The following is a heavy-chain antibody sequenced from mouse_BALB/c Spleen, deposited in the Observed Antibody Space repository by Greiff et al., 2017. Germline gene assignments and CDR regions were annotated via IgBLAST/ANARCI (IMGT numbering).Heavy chain of an antibody. CDR2: ISSGGSYT. Sequence: DVMLVESGGDLVKPGGSLKLSCAASGFTFSSYGMSWVRQTPDKRLEWVATISSGGSYTYYPDSVKGRFTISRDKAKNTLYLQMSSLKSEDPAMYYCARQEEFCSWYFDVWGAGTTVTVSS. J-gene: IGHJ1*01. CDR1: GFTFSSYG. V-gene: IGHV5-6*02. CDR3: ARQEEFCSWYFDV.